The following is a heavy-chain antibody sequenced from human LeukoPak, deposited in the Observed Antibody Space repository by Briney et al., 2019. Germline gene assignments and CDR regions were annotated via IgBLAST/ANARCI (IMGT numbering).Heavy chain of an antibody. CDR3: ARDSWSVAGLYY. J-gene: IGHJ4*02. V-gene: IGHV3-66*01. Sequence: TGGSLRLSCAASGFTVSSNYMTWVRHAPGKGLEWVSLIYIGGTTYYADPVKGRFTISRDNSKNTRYLQMNSLRAEDTAVYYCARDSWSVAGLYYWGQGTVVTVSS. CDR2: IYIGGTT. D-gene: IGHD6-19*01. CDR1: GFTVSSNY.